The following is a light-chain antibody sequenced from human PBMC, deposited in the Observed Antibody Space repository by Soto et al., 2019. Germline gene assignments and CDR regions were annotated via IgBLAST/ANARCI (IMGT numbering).Light chain of an antibody. CDR1: QSVSDK. V-gene: IGKV3-15*01. CDR2: HAS. J-gene: IGKJ4*01. Sequence: EIVITQSPAPLSVSPGEGATLSCRASQSVSDKLAWYQQKPGQAPRLLIYHASARATGIPARFSGSGSGTEFTLTINSVAPEDSATYYCHQRNSCPLTFGQGTKVDIK. CDR3: HQRNSCPLT.